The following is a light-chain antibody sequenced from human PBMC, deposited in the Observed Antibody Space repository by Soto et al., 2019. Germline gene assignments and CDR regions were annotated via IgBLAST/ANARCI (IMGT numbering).Light chain of an antibody. Sequence: SYELTQPLSVSVVLGQTARITCGGNNIASKNVHWYQQKPGQAPVLVIYRIDNRPSGIPERFSGSNSGNTATLTITRAQAGDGADYYCQVWDSSPPVVFGGGTKVTVL. V-gene: IGLV3-9*01. CDR2: RID. CDR3: QVWDSSPPVV. J-gene: IGLJ2*01. CDR1: NIASKN.